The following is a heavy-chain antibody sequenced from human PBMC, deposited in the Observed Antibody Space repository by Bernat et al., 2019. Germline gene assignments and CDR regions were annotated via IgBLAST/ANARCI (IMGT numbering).Heavy chain of an antibody. Sequence: EVQLVESGGGLVQPGGSLRLSCAASGFTFSSYWMHWVRQAPGKGLVWVSRINSDGSRTSYADSVKGRFTISRDNSKNTLYLQMNSLRAEDTAVYYCARDRGWSGGGCYSWFDPWGQGTLVTVSS. CDR3: ARDRGWSGGGCYSWFDP. D-gene: IGHD2-15*01. V-gene: IGHV3-74*01. CDR2: INSDGSRT. J-gene: IGHJ5*02. CDR1: GFTFSSYW.